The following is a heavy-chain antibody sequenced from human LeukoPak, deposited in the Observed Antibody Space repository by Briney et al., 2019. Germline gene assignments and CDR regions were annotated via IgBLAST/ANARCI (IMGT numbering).Heavy chain of an antibody. V-gene: IGHV4-39*01. J-gene: IGHJ4*02. Sequence: SETLSLTCTVSGGSISSNSYYWGWIRQPPGKGLEWIGSIYYSGSTYYNPSLKSRVTISVDTSKNQFSLKLSPVTAADTAVYYCARHGTGYSSSWYYFDYWGQGTLVTVSS. CDR1: GGSISSNSYY. CDR2: IYYSGST. CDR3: ARHGTGYSSSWYYFDY. D-gene: IGHD6-13*01.